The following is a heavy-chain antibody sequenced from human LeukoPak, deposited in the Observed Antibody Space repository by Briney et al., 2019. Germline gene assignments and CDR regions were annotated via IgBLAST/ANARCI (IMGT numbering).Heavy chain of an antibody. V-gene: IGHV1-69*06. J-gene: IGHJ4*02. D-gene: IGHD1-14*01. CDR1: GDTFSSYA. CDR2: IIPISGTP. Sequence: GASVKVSCKTSGDTFSSYAISWVRQAPGQGPEWIGGIIPISGTPKYAQKLQGRVTISADMSTGTAYMELSSLSSEDTAVYYCAGPYNTYYAQDYWGQGALVTVSS. CDR3: AGPYNTYYAQDY.